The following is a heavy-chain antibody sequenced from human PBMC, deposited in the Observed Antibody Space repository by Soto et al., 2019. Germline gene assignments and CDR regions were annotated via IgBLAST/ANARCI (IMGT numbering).Heavy chain of an antibody. CDR3: ARDDEGGSYCDLGY. CDR2: ILHDGNNK. Sequence: GGSLRLSCAASGFTFSSHGMTWVRQAPGKGLEWVAIILHDGNNKYYADSVKGRFTISRDNSKNTLYLQMNSLRTEDTAIYYCARDDEGGSYCDLGYWGQGTLVTVSS. CDR1: GFTFSSHG. J-gene: IGHJ4*02. D-gene: IGHD3-10*01. V-gene: IGHV3-30*03.